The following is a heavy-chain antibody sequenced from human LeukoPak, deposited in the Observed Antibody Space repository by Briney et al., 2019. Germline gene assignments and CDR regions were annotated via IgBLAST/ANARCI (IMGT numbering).Heavy chain of an antibody. D-gene: IGHD3-3*01. CDR1: GFTFSSYA. CDR3: ARGKRITIRYYYYMDV. CDR2: ISYDGSNK. V-gene: IGHV3-30*04. J-gene: IGHJ6*03. Sequence: GGSLRLSCAASGFTFSSYAMHCVRQAPGKGLEWVAVISYDGSNKYYADSVKGRFTISRDNSKNTLYLQMNSLRAEDTAVYYCARGKRITIRYYYYMDVWAQGTMVTVSS.